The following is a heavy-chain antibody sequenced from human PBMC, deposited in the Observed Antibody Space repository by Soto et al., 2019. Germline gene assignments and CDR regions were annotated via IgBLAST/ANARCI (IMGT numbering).Heavy chain of an antibody. D-gene: IGHD2-2*01. CDR1: GDSVSSNSAA. CDR3: ARGGWHSSMWVLDL. CDR2: TYYRSKWYN. J-gene: IGHJ5*02. V-gene: IGHV6-1*01. Sequence: SQTLSLTCAISGDSVSSNSAAWNWIRQSPSRGLEWLGRTYYRSKWYNDYAVSVKSRITINPDTSKNQFSLNLNSVTAADTALYYCARGGWHSSMWVLDLWGQGTLVTVSS.